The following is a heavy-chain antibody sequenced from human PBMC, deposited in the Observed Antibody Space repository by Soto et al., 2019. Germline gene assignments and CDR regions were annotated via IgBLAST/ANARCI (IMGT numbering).Heavy chain of an antibody. CDR3: ARDDDYPDNGFDY. CDR2: ILNDASGH. Sequence: QVQLVESGGGVVQPGTSLRLSCAASGFTFSRHGMHWVRQTPGKGLEWLAVILNDASGHWYADSVKGRFTISRDNFENTLYLPMNGLRLEGTAMYYCARDDDYPDNGFDYWGQGTLVTVSS. D-gene: IGHD4-17*01. CDR1: GFTFSRHG. V-gene: IGHV3-33*01. J-gene: IGHJ4*02.